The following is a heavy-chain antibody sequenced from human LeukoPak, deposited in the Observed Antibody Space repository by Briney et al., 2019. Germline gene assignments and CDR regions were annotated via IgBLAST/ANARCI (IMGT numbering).Heavy chain of an antibody. CDR2: INHSGST. Sequence: SETLSLTCAVYGESFSGYYWNWIRQSPEKGLEWIGEINHSGSTNYSPSLKSRVTISVDKSKNQFSLKLSPVTAADTAVYYCARGGQKVQLERRDYYYYYMDVWGKGTTVTVSS. V-gene: IGHV4-34*01. J-gene: IGHJ6*03. CDR1: GESFSGYY. D-gene: IGHD1-1*01. CDR3: ARGGQKVQLERRDYYYYYMDV.